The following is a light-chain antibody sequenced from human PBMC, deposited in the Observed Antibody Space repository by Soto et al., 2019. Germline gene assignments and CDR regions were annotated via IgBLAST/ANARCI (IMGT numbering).Light chain of an antibody. J-gene: IGKJ1*01. Sequence: DIVLTQSPGTLSLSPGEGATLSCRASQSVASTYLAWYQQKPGQAPRLFIYGASYRATGIPDRFSGSGSGTDFTLTISRLEPEDFAMYYCQHYGTSRTFGQGTKVDIK. CDR1: QSVASTY. V-gene: IGKV3-20*01. CDR2: GAS. CDR3: QHYGTSRT.